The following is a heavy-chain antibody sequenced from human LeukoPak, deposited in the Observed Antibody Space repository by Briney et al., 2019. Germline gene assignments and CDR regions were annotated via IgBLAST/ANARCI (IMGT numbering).Heavy chain of an antibody. CDR2: ITGSGTY. CDR1: GFVSRNFN. V-gene: IGHV3-21*01. CDR3: ARALIGYYFDY. J-gene: IGHJ4*02. Sequence: GGSLRLSCAASGFVSRNFNMNWVRQAPGKALEWVSLITGSGTYYAESVRGRFSMSRDNAKNSLYLQMNNLRAEDTAVYYCARALIGYYFDYWGQGTLVTVSS. D-gene: IGHD2-8*01.